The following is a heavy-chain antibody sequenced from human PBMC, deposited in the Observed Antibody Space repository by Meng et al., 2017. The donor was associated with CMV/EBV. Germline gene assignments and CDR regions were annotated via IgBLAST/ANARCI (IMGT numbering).Heavy chain of an antibody. CDR1: GYTFTSYG. Sequence: ASVKVSCKAPGYTFTSYGISWVRQAPGQGLEWMGWISAYNGNTNYAQKLQGRVTMTTDTSTSTAYMELRSLRSDDTAVYYCARVPDFWSGLDDGMDVWGQGTTVTVSS. CDR2: ISAYNGNT. J-gene: IGHJ6*02. V-gene: IGHV1-18*01. CDR3: ARVPDFWSGLDDGMDV. D-gene: IGHD3-3*01.